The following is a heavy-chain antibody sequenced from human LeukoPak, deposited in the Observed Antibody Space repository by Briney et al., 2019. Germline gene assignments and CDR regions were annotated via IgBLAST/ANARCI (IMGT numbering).Heavy chain of an antibody. CDR2: VSWNSGSI. CDR1: GFTFDDYA. Sequence: GGSLRLSCAASGFTFDDYAMHWVRHAPGQGLEWVSSVSWNSGSIAYANSVKGRFTISRDNAKNSLYLQMNSLRAEDTAFYYCAKATYSTSPGYYFDYWGQGNLVTVSS. V-gene: IGHV3-9*01. CDR3: AKATYSTSPGYYFDY. J-gene: IGHJ4*02. D-gene: IGHD2-2*01.